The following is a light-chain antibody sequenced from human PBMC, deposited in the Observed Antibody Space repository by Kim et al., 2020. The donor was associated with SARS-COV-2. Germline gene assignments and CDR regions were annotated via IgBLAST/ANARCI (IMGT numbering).Light chain of an antibody. Sequence: QSALTQPASVSGSPGQSITISCTGTSSDVGNYNFVSWYQQHPGKAPKLVIFDVTDRPSGVSDRFSGSKSDNTASLTISGLQAEDEADYYCNSYTSSGTLVFGSGTKVTVL. CDR2: DVT. CDR1: SSDVGNYNF. V-gene: IGLV2-14*03. CDR3: NSYTSSGTLV. J-gene: IGLJ1*01.